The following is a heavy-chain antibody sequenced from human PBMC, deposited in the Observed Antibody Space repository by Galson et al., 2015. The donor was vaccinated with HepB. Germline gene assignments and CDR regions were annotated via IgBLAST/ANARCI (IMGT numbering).Heavy chain of an antibody. J-gene: IGHJ4*02. CDR2: ISYDGSNK. Sequence: SLRLSCAASGFTFSSYVMHWVRQAPGKGLEWVTVISYDGSNKYYADSVKGRFTISRDNSRDTLYLQMNSLRAEDTAVYYCVVGPTVAGTNYWGQGTLVTVSS. CDR1: GFTFSSYV. V-gene: IGHV3-30*04. CDR3: VVGPTVAGTNY. D-gene: IGHD6-19*01.